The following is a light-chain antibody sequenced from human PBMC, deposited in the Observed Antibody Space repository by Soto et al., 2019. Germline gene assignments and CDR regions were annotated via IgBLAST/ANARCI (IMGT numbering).Light chain of an antibody. J-gene: IGKJ2*01. Sequence: DIQMTQSPSTLSASVGDRVTITCRASQSISTWLAWYQQKPGKAPNLLIYKASNLENGVPSRFSGSGSGTEFTLTISSLQPDDFATYYCQQYNTYSQYTFGQGTKLEIK. CDR3: QQYNTYSQYT. CDR1: QSISTW. CDR2: KAS. V-gene: IGKV1-5*03.